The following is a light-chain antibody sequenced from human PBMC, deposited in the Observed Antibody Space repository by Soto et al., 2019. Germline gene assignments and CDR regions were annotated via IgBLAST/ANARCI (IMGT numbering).Light chain of an antibody. CDR1: QGIKND. J-gene: IGKJ2*01. CDR2: AAS. V-gene: IGKV1-6*01. CDR3: LQDYNYPYT. Sequence: AIQMTQSPSSLSASVGDRVTISCRASQGIKNDLGWYQQKPGKAPKLLIYAASSLQSGVPSRFSGSGSGTDFTLTISSLQLDDFATYYCLQDYNYPYTFGQGTKLEI.